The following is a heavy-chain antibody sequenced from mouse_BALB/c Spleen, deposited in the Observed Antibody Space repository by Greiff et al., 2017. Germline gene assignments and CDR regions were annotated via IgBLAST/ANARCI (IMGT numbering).Heavy chain of an antibody. CDR2: IDPYNGGT. J-gene: IGHJ4*01. Sequence: VQLQQSGPELVKPGASVKVSCKASGYAFTSYNMYWVKQSHGKSLEWIGYIDPYNGGTSYNQKFKGKATLTVDKPSSTAYMHLNSLTSEDSAVYYCARKEEGYGNYDAMDYWGQGTSVTVSS. D-gene: IGHD2-1*01. V-gene: IGHV1S135*01. CDR3: ARKEEGYGNYDAMDY. CDR1: GYAFTSYN.